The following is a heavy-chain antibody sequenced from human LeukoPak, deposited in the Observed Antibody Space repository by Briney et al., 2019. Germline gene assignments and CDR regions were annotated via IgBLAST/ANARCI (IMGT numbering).Heavy chain of an antibody. D-gene: IGHD6-13*01. V-gene: IGHV4-34*01. CDR1: GGSFGGYY. CDR2: INHSGNT. CDR3: ASGIGAAADYFYYYMDV. J-gene: IGHJ6*03. Sequence: SETLSLTCAISGGSFGGYYWSYIRQPPGKGLEWIGEINHSGNTYYNPSLKSRVTISLDTSKNQFSLKLSSVTAADTAVYYCASGIGAAADYFYYYMDVWGKGTTATVSS.